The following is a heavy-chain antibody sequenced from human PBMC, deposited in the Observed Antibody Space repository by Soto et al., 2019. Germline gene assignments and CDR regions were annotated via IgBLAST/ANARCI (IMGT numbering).Heavy chain of an antibody. D-gene: IGHD4-17*01. J-gene: IGHJ4*02. V-gene: IGHV3-53*01. CDR3: ARAYGGNHFDY. Sequence: PGGSLRLSCVASGLSVTNNYMNLVRQAPGKGLEWVSIIYDDGTTRDAGSVKGRFSISRDTSKYTVFLHMSSLTVDDTAMYYCARAYGGNHFDYWGQGAQVTVSS. CDR2: IYDDGTT. CDR1: GLSVTNNY.